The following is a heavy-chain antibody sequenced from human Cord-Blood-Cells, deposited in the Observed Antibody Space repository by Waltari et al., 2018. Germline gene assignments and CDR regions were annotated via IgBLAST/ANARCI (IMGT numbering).Heavy chain of an antibody. CDR2: IYYSGRT. J-gene: IGHJ4*02. CDR1: GGSISSSSYY. Sequence: QLQLQESGPGLVKPSETLSLTCTVSGGSISSSSYYWGWIRQPPGKGLEWIGSIYYSGRTYYNPSLKSRVTISVDTSKNQFSLKLSSVTAADTAVYYCARLLGGNYYFDYWGQGTLVTVSS. D-gene: IGHD2-21*02. V-gene: IGHV4-39*01. CDR3: ARLLGGNYYFDY.